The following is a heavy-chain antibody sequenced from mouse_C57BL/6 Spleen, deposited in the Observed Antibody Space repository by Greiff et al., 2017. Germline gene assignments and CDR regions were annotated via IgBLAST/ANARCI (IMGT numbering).Heavy chain of an antibody. D-gene: IGHD2-5*01. CDR2: IDPSDSYT. CDR1: GYTFTSYW. V-gene: IGHV1-69*01. J-gene: IGHJ4*01. Sequence: QVQLQQPGAELVMPGASVKLSCKASGYTFTSYWMHWVKQRPGQGLEWIGEIDPSDSYTNYNQKFKGKSTLTVDKSSSTAYMQLSSLTSEDSAVYYCARSNPPYYAMDYWGQGTSVTVSS. CDR3: ARSNPPYYAMDY.